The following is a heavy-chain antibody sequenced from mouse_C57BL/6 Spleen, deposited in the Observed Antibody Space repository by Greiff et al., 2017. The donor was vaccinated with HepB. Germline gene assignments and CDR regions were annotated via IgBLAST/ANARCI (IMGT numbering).Heavy chain of an antibody. V-gene: IGHV14-4*01. CDR2: IDPENGDT. Sequence: VQLQQSGAELVRPGASVKLSCTASGFNIKDDYMHWVKQRPEQGLEWIGWIDPENGDTEYASKFQGKATITADTSSNTAYLQLSSLTSEDTAVYYCITGTTVVADYWGQGTTPTVSS. CDR3: ITGTTVVADY. J-gene: IGHJ2*01. D-gene: IGHD1-1*01. CDR1: GFNIKDDY.